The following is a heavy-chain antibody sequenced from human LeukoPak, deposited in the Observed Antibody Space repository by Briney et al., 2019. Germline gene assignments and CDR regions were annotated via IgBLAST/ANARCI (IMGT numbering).Heavy chain of an antibody. CDR2: INPNSGGT. Sequence: GASVKVSCKASGYTFTGYYMHWVRQAPGQGLEWMGWINPNSGGTNYAQKFQGRVTMTRDTSISTAYMELSRLRSDDTAVCYCARDPSLWFGELLRFDYWGQGTLVTVSS. V-gene: IGHV1-2*02. CDR1: GYTFTGYY. D-gene: IGHD3-10*01. J-gene: IGHJ4*02. CDR3: ARDPSLWFGELLRFDY.